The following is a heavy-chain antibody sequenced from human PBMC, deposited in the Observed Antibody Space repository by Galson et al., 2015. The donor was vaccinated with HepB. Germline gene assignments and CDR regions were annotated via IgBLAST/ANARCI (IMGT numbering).Heavy chain of an antibody. CDR2: IYYSGST. J-gene: IGHJ4*02. CDR1: GGSISSGGYY. D-gene: IGHD6-6*01. Sequence: TLSLTCTVSGGSISSGGYYWSWIRQHPGKGLEWIGYIYYSGSTYYNPSLKGRVTISVDTSKNQFSLKLSSVTAADTAVYYCARVGAARFFDYWGQGTLVTVSS. CDR3: ARVGAARFFDY. V-gene: IGHV4-31*03.